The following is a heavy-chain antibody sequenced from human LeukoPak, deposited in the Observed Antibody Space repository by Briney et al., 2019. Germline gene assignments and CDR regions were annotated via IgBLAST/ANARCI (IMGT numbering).Heavy chain of an antibody. CDR1: GDSIGSHY. Sequence: SETLSLTCTVSGDSIGSHYWSWIRQPPGKGLEWIGYIFYVGSTNYNPSLKSRVTISVDTSKNRFSLKLNSVTAADTAVYYCARDYYDSRGEAFDIWGQGTMVTVSS. D-gene: IGHD3-22*01. J-gene: IGHJ3*02. V-gene: IGHV4-59*11. CDR3: ARDYYDSRGEAFDI. CDR2: IFYVGST.